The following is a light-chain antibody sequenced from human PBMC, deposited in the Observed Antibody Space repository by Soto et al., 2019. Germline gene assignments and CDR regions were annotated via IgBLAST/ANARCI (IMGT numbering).Light chain of an antibody. Sequence: DIQMTQSPSSLSASVGDRVSITCQTSDIISNYLNWYQQKPGEAPRLLIYAASTLQSGVTSRFSGSGSGTEYTLAITSLQPEDFATYYSQLGYTTPRTFVQGTKWES. CDR1: DIISNY. J-gene: IGKJ2*01. CDR2: AAS. CDR3: QLGYTTPRT. V-gene: IGKV1-39*01.